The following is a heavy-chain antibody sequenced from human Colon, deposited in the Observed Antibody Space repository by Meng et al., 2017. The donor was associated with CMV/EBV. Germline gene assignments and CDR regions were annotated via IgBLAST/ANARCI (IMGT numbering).Heavy chain of an antibody. V-gene: IGHV1-46*01. CDR1: GYPFINNN. Sequence: ASVKVSCKASGYPFINNNFNWVRQATGQGLEWMGIINPSGGSTSYAQKFQGRVTMTRDTSTSTVYMELSSLRSEDTAVYYCARVHSSTSYDLDYWGQGTLVTVSS. J-gene: IGHJ4*02. CDR2: INPSGGST. D-gene: IGHD2-2*01. CDR3: ARVHSSTSYDLDY.